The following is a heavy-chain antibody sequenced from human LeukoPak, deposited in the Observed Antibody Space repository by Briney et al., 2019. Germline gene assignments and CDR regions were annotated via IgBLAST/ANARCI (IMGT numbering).Heavy chain of an antibody. CDR3: ARDGSTMYYQFDY. J-gene: IGHJ4*02. V-gene: IGHV3-53*01. Sequence: GGSLRLSCADSGFTVSSNYMSWVRQAPGKGLEWVSVIWSDGSTHYADSVKGRFTISRDNSKNTVYFQMNSLRAEDTAVYYCARDGSTMYYQFDYWGRRTLVTVSS. CDR2: IWSDGST. D-gene: IGHD3-10*02. CDR1: GFTVSSNY.